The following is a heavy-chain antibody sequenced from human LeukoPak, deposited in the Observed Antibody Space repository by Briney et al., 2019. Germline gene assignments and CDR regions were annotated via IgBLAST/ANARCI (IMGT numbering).Heavy chain of an antibody. V-gene: IGHV3-7*01. CDR3: ARERMRYYYMDV. CDR2: IKVDGSEK. J-gene: IGHJ6*03. Sequence: GGSLRLSCAASGFTFSSYRMSWVRQAPGKGLEWVANIKVDGSEKDYVDSVKGRFTISRDNAKNSLYLQMNSLRAEDTAVYYCARERMRYYYMDVWGKGTTVTVSS. CDR1: GFTFSSYR.